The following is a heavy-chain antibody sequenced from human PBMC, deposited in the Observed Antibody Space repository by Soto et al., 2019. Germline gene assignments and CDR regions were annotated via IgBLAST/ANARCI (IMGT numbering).Heavy chain of an antibody. CDR2: IIPIFGTA. Sequence: RASVKVSCKASGGTFSSYAIIWVRQAPGQGLEWMGGIIPIFGTANYAQKFQGRVTITADESTSTAYMELSSLRSEDTAVYYCARDPNYYGSGAPYYYGMDVWGQGTTVTVSS. CDR1: GGTFSSYA. CDR3: ARDPNYYGSGAPYYYGMDV. V-gene: IGHV1-69*13. J-gene: IGHJ6*02. D-gene: IGHD3-10*01.